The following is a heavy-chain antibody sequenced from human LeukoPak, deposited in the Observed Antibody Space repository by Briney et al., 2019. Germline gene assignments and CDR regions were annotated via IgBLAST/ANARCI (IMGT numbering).Heavy chain of an antibody. CDR2: ISGRGGST. CDR3: AKDVRARHDSSGYYYFRYFDY. Sequence: PGGSLRLSCAASGFTFSSYAMSWGRQAPGKGLEGVSAISGRGGSTYYADSVKGRFTISRDNSKNTLYLQMNSLRAEDTAVYYCAKDVRARHDSSGYYYFRYFDYWGQGTLVTVSS. V-gene: IGHV3-23*01. D-gene: IGHD3-22*01. CDR1: GFTFSSYA. J-gene: IGHJ4*02.